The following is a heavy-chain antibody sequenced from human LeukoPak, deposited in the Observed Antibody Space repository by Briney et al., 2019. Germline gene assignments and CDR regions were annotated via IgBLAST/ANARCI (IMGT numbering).Heavy chain of an antibody. J-gene: IGHJ4*02. Sequence: GGSLRLSCAASGFTVSNNYMSWVRQAPGKGLEWVSVIYSGGTTYFADSVKGRFTISRDISKNTLYLQMNSQRPDDTAVYYCARGLWLDYWGQGTLVTVSS. CDR3: ARGLWLDY. D-gene: IGHD5-18*01. V-gene: IGHV3-53*05. CDR1: GFTVSNNY. CDR2: IYSGGTT.